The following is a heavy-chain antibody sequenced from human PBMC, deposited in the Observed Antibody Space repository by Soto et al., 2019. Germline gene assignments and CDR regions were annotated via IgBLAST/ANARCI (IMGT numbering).Heavy chain of an antibody. CDR1: GGSISSGDYY. J-gene: IGHJ3*02. D-gene: IGHD3-10*01. CDR2: IYYSGST. CDR3: ALRMVRGGAFDI. V-gene: IGHV4-30-4*01. Sequence: SETLSLTCTVSGGSISSGDYYWSWIRQPPGKGLEWIGYIYYSGSTYYNPSLKSRVTISVDTSKNQFSLKLSSVTAADTAVYYCALRMVRGGAFDIWGQGTMVTVSS.